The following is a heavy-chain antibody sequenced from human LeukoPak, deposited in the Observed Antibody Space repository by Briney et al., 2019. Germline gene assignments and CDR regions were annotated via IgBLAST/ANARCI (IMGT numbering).Heavy chain of an antibody. D-gene: IGHD6-19*01. V-gene: IGHV1-69*01. CDR2: IIPIFGTA. CDR3: ARRPYSSGWLHYYGMDV. Sequence: SVKVSCKASGGTFSSYAISWVRQAPGQGLEWMGGIIPIFGTANYAQKFQGRVTITADESTSTAYMELSSLRSEDTAVYYCARRPYSSGWLHYYGMDVWGQGTTVTVSS. CDR1: GGTFSSYA. J-gene: IGHJ6*02.